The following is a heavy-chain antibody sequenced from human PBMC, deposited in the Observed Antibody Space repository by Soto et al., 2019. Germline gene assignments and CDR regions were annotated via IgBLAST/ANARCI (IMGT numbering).Heavy chain of an antibody. CDR3: ARDSSPYYDFWSGFYTYFDY. V-gene: IGHV3-74*01. CDR2: INSDDTSS. CDR1: GLSVSNYW. J-gene: IGHJ4*02. D-gene: IGHD3-3*01. Sequence: PGGSLRLSCAASGLSVSNYWMHWVRQTPGKGLEWVSRINSDDTSSSYAASVKGRFIISRDNAKKTLYLQMNSLRVDDTAVYYCARDSSPYYDFWSGFYTYFDYWGQGALVTVSS.